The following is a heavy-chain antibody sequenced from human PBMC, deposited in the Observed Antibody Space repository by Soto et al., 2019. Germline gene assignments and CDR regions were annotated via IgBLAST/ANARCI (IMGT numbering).Heavy chain of an antibody. J-gene: IGHJ4*02. D-gene: IGHD2-2*01. Sequence: QVQLVESGGGVVQPGRSLRLSCAASGFTFSSYGMHWVRQAPGKGLEWGAVISYDGSNKYYADSVKGRFTISRDNSKNTLYLQMNSLRAEDTAVYYCAKDMGDIVVVPAAMLGLADNWGQGTLVTVSS. CDR1: GFTFSSYG. CDR2: ISYDGSNK. CDR3: AKDMGDIVVVPAAMLGLADN. V-gene: IGHV3-30*18.